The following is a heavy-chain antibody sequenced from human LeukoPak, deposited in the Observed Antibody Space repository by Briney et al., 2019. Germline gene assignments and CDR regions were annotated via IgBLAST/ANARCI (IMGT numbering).Heavy chain of an antibody. D-gene: IGHD5-12*01. CDR1: GYTFTSYY. Sequence: ASVKVSCKASGYTFTSYYMHWVRQAPGQGLEWMGWINPNSGGTNYAQKFQGWATMTRDTSISTAYMELSRLRSDDTAVYYCAREGRGYSGYDSYGVDVWGQGATVTVSS. CDR3: AREGRGYSGYDSYGVDV. CDR2: INPNSGGT. V-gene: IGHV1-2*04. J-gene: IGHJ6*02.